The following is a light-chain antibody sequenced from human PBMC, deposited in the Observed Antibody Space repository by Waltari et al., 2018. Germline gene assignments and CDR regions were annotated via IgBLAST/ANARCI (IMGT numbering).Light chain of an antibody. CDR2: GAS. CDR1: QSVSRT. Sequence: IVFTPSPGTLSLSPGERATLACRASQSVSRTLAWYQQKPGQAPRLLIYGASTRATGIPERFSGGGSGTDFSLTISRLEPEDFAVYYCQHYVSLPATFGQGTKVEIK. CDR3: QHYVSLPAT. J-gene: IGKJ1*01. V-gene: IGKV3-20*01.